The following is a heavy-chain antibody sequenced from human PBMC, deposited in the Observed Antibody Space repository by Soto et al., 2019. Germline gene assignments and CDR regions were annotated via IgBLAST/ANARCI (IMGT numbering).Heavy chain of an antibody. CDR3: ARVGITIFGVVTHYYYYYYMDV. CDR1: GYTFTSYD. Sequence: QVQLVQSGAEVKKPGASVQVSCKASGYTFTSYDINWVRQATGQGLEWMGWMDPNSGNTGYAQKFQGRVTMTRNTSISTAYMALSSLRSEETAVYYCARVGITIFGVVTHYYYYYYMDVWGKGTTVTVSS. D-gene: IGHD3-3*01. V-gene: IGHV1-8*01. CDR2: MDPNSGNT. J-gene: IGHJ6*03.